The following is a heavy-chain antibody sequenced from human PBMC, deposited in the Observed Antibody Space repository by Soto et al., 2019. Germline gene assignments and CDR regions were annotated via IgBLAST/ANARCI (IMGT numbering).Heavy chain of an antibody. CDR1: GGSVSSGSYY. J-gene: IGHJ6*02. V-gene: IGHV4-61*01. CDR3: ARDSGGYYGSDYYYYGMDV. Sequence: PSETLSLTCTVSGGSVSSGSYYWSWIRQPPGKGLEWIGYIYYSGSTNYNPSLKSRVTISVDTSKNQFSLKLSSVTAADTAVYYFARDSGGYYGSDYYYYGMDVWGQGTTVTVS. D-gene: IGHD1-26*01. CDR2: IYYSGST.